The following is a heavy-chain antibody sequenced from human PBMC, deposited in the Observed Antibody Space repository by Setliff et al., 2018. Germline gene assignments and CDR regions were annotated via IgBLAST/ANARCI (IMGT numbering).Heavy chain of an antibody. J-gene: IGHJ4*02. CDR3: ARLMGANGGGTSY. CDR2: IYYSGST. V-gene: IGHV4-39*01. Sequence: SETLSLTCTVSGGSISSSSYYWGWIRQPPGKGLEWIGSIYYSGSTYYNPSLKSRVTISVDTSKNQFSLKLSSVTAADTAVYYCARLMGANGGGTSYWGQGTLVTVPQ. D-gene: IGHD1-26*01. CDR1: GGSISSSSYY.